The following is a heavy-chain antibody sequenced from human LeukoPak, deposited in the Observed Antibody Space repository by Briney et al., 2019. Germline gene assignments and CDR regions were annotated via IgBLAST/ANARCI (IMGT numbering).Heavy chain of an antibody. J-gene: IGHJ4*02. D-gene: IGHD2-21*02. CDR3: ARDRGGDYVRFGSAIHFDY. CDR1: GYTFTGYY. Sequence: ASVKVSCKASGYTFTGYYMHWVRQAPGQGLEWMGWINPNSGGTNYAQKFQGRVTMTRDTSISTAYMELSRLRSDDTAVYYCARDRGGDYVRFGSAIHFDYWGQGTLVTVSS. CDR2: INPNSGGT. V-gene: IGHV1-2*02.